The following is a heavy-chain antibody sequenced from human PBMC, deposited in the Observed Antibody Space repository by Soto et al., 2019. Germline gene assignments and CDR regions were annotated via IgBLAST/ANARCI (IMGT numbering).Heavy chain of an antibody. CDR2: ISGTSDYI. Sequence: PGGSLRLSCAASGFTFSSYSMNWVRQAPGRGLEWVAAISGTSDYIYYADSVKGRFTISRDNAKTSLYIQMNSLRAEDTAVYYCARDHRYCSGNSCGPYYYYYGMDVWGQGTTVTVSS. J-gene: IGHJ6*02. V-gene: IGHV3-21*01. CDR3: ARDHRYCSGNSCGPYYYYYGMDV. CDR1: GFTFSSYS. D-gene: IGHD2-2*01.